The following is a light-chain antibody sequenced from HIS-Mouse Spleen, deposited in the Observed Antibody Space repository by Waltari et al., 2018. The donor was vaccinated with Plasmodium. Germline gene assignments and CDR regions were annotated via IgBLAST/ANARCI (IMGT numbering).Light chain of an antibody. V-gene: IGLV2-8*01. CDR1: RSDVGGYNY. CDR3: RSYAGSNNVV. Sequence: QSALTQPPSASGSPGQSVTISCTGTRSDVGGYNYVSWYQQHPGKAPKIMIYDVSNRPWGVPDRFSGSRSGNTGSLTVSGLHAEDEADYCWRSYAGSNNVVFGGGTKLTVL. CDR2: DVS. J-gene: IGLJ2*01.